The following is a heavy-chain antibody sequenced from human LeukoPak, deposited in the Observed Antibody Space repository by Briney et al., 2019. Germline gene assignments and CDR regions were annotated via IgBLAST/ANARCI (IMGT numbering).Heavy chain of an antibody. J-gene: IGHJ6*02. Sequence: SVKVSCKASGFTFTSSTMQWVRQARGQRLEWIGWIVVGSGNTNYAQKFQERVTITRDMSTSTAYLELSSLRSEDTAVYYCAAPYGGSFRAGLDVWGQGTTVTVSS. CDR1: GFTFTSST. V-gene: IGHV1-58*02. CDR3: AAPYGGSFRAGLDV. CDR2: IVVGSGNT. D-gene: IGHD1-26*01.